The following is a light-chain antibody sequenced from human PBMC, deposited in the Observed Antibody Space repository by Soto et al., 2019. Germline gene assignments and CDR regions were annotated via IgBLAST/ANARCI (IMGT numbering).Light chain of an antibody. CDR1: TSDVGGYNH. V-gene: IGLV2-14*01. Sequence: QSALTQPASVSGSPGQSIAISCTGTTSDVGGYNHVSWYQQHPGKAPKLLIYEVSDRPSGVPNRFSGSKSGSTASLTISGLQAGDEGDYYCSSYSDSSTWVFCGGTKVTVL. J-gene: IGLJ3*02. CDR3: SSYSDSSTWV. CDR2: EVS.